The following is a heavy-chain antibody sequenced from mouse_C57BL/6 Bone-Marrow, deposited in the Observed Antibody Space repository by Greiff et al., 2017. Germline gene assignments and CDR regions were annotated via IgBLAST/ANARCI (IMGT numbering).Heavy chain of an antibody. CDR2: IDPSDSET. CDR1: GYTFTSYW. D-gene: IGHD1-1*01. V-gene: IGHV1-52*01. J-gene: IGHJ2*01. Sequence: VKLQQPGAELVRPGSSVKLSCKASGYTFTSYWMHWVKQRPIQGLEWIGNIDPSDSETHYNQKFKDKATLTVDKSSSTAYMQLSSLTSEDSAVYYCARLNYYAFSYYFDYWGQGTTLTVSS. CDR3: ARLNYYAFSYYFDY.